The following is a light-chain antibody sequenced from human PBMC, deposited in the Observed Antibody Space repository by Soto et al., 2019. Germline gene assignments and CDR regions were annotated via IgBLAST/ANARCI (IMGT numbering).Light chain of an antibody. CDR1: QSVSSN. Sequence: EIVLTQSPDTVSLSPGETATLSCRAGQSVSSNLAWYQQKRGQAPRLLIFETSTRATGIPARFSGSGSGTEFTLTISSLQPEDFAIYYSPQYNNWPPIPFGQGSRPAIK. J-gene: IGKJ5*01. CDR3: PQYNNWPPIP. CDR2: ETS. V-gene: IGKV3-15*01.